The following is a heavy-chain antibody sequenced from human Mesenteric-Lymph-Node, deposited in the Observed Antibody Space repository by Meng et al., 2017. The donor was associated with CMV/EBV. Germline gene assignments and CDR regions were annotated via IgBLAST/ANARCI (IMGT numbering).Heavy chain of an antibody. CDR2: INSDGSST. Sequence: GESLKISCAASGFTISGYWMHWVRQAPGKGLVWVSRINSDGSSTSYADSVKGRFTISRDNAKNTLYLQMNSLRDEDTAVYYCAGGNVGALWYFDYWGQGTLVTVSS. CDR3: AGGNVGALWYFDY. J-gene: IGHJ4*02. CDR1: GFTISGYW. V-gene: IGHV3-74*01. D-gene: IGHD1-26*01.